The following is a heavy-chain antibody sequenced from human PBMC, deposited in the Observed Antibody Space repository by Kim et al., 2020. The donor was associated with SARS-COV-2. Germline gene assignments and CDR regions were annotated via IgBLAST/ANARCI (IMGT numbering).Heavy chain of an antibody. Sequence: IYYADSVRGRFTISRDNTNNLLYLDISSLRPGDTAVYYCASWGALTVFNDHWGQSTLITVSP. D-gene: IGHD1-26*01. J-gene: IGHJ1*01. CDR2: I. CDR3: ASWGALTVFNDH. V-gene: IGHV3-11*01.